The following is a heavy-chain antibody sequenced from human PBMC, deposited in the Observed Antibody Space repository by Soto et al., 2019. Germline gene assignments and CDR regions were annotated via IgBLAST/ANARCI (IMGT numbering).Heavy chain of an antibody. V-gene: IGHV4-39*01. Sequence: SEALCDSYSGSAGFMSRSHYYLCWIRQPPGKGLEWIGSIYYSGSTYYNPSLKSRVTISVDTSKNQFSLKLSSVTAADTAVYYCARLVYDSSGYRPCWGQGRLVIV. CDR1: AGFMSRSHYY. CDR3: ARLVYDSSGYRPC. J-gene: IGHJ4*02. D-gene: IGHD3-22*01. CDR2: IYYSGST.